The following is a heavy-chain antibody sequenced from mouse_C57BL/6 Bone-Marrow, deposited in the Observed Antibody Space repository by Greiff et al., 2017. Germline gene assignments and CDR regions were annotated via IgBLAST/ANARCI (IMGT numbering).Heavy chain of an antibody. D-gene: IGHD2-1*01. Sequence: VQLQQSGAELVRPGTSVKMSCKASGYTFTNYWIGWAKPRPGHGLEWIGDIYPGGGYTNYNEKFKGKATLTADKSSSTAYMQFSSLTSDDSAIYYCARYALYGNYDYWGQGTTLTVSS. J-gene: IGHJ2*01. CDR3: ARYALYGNYDY. CDR1: GYTFTNYW. V-gene: IGHV1-63*01. CDR2: IYPGGGYT.